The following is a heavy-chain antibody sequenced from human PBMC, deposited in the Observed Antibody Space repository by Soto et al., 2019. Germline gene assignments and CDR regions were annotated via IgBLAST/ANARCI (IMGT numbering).Heavy chain of an antibody. CDR3: TRLRVTTFSDWFDP. J-gene: IGHJ5*02. CDR1: GFTFSNYW. V-gene: IGHV3-74*01. Sequence: HPGGSLRLSCAASGFTFSNYWMHWVRQAPGKGLVWVSRINSDGSSTNYADSVRGRFTVSRDNAKNTLYLQMNSLRAEDTAVYYCTRLRVTTFSDWFDPWGQGALVTVSS. CDR2: INSDGSST. D-gene: IGHD3-16*01.